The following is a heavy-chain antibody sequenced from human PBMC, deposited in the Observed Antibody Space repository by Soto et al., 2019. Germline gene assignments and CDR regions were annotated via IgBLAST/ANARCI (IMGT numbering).Heavy chain of an antibody. D-gene: IGHD5-18*01. CDR3: AKDFGYSYGPNWFDP. CDR1: GFTFSSYG. Sequence: PGGSLRLSCAASGFTFSSYGMHWVRQAPGKGLEWVAVISYDGSNKYYADSVKGRFTISRDNSKNTLYLQMNSLRAEDTAVYYCAKDFGYSYGPNWFDPWGQGTLVTVSS. J-gene: IGHJ5*02. CDR2: ISYDGSNK. V-gene: IGHV3-30*18.